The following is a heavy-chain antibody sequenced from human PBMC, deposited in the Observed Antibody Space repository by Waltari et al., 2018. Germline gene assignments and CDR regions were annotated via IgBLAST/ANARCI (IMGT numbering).Heavy chain of an antibody. CDR3: ARPNSGYDFGTGHYGMDV. V-gene: IGHV5-51*03. J-gene: IGHJ6*02. D-gene: IGHD5-12*01. Sequence: EVQLVQSGAEVKKPGESLKISCKGSGYSFTSYWIGWVRQLPGHGLEWMGITYPGDSDTRYSPSFQGQVTISADKSISTAYLQWSSLKASDTAMYYCARPNSGYDFGTGHYGMDVWGQGTTVTVSS. CDR2: TYPGDSDT. CDR1: GYSFTSYW.